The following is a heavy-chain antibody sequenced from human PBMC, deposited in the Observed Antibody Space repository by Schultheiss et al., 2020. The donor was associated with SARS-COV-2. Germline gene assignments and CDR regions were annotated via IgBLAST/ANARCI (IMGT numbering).Heavy chain of an antibody. CDR3: AKWGRERVFVWGLIAARYYFDY. CDR1: GFTFSSYA. V-gene: IGHV3-30*02. D-gene: IGHD6-6*01. Sequence: GGSLRLSCAASGFTFSSYAMHWVRQAPGKGLEWVAFIRYDGSNKYYADSVKGRFTISRDNSKNTLYLQMNSLRAEDTAVYYCAKWGRERVFVWGLIAARYYFDYWGQGTLVTVSS. CDR2: IRYDGSNK. J-gene: IGHJ4*02.